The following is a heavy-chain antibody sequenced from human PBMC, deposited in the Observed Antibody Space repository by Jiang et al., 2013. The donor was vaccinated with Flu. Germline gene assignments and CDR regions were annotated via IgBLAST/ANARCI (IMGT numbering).Heavy chain of an antibody. Sequence: PGLVKPSGTLSLTCAVSGGSMSSHDWWSWVRQPPGKGLEWIGEIHHSGGTNYNPSLKSRVTISVDNSKNQFSLKLSSVTAADTAVYYCTRNGYYTLDYWGQGTLVTVSS. D-gene: IGHD1-26*01. CDR1: GGSMSSHDW. CDR3: TRNGYYTLDY. J-gene: IGHJ4*02. V-gene: IGHV4-4*02. CDR2: IHHSGGT.